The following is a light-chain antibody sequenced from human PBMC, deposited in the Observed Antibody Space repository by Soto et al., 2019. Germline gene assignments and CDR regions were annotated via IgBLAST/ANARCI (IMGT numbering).Light chain of an antibody. V-gene: IGKV1-5*03. CDR2: KAS. J-gene: IGKJ1*01. CDR3: QQFDSYPWT. Sequence: DIQMTQSPSTLSAFXXYXXXXTXRASQRISTWLAWYQQEPGKAPKLLIYKASTLHSGVPSRFSGSGSGTEFTLTINNLRPDDFATYYCQQFDSYPWTFGQGTKVDI. CDR1: QRISTW.